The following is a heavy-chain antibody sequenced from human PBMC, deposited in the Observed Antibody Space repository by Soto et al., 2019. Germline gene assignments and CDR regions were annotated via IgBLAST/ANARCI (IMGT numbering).Heavy chain of an antibody. CDR3: AKALGTDYGSGSSRYAFDI. V-gene: IGHV3-23*01. CDR2: ISGSGGST. D-gene: IGHD3-10*01. Sequence: EVQLLESGGGLVQPGGSLRLSCAASGFTFSSYAMSWVRQAPGKGLEWVSAISGSGGSTYYADSVKGRFNISRDNSKNTLYLQMNRLRAEDTAVYYCAKALGTDYGSGSSRYAFDIWGQGTMVTVSS. CDR1: GFTFSSYA. J-gene: IGHJ3*02.